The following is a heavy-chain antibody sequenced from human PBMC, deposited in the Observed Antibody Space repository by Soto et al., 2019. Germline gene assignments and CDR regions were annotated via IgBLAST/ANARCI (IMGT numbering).Heavy chain of an antibody. CDR3: ARIFVEWYSSSWFYFDY. CDR1: GFSLSNARMG. Sequence: SGPTLVNPTETLTLTCTVSGFSLSNARMGVSWIRQPPGKALEWLAHIFSNDEKSYSTSLKSRLTISNDPSKSQVVLTMTNMDPVDTATYFFARIFVEWYSSSWFYFDYWGQGTLVTVSS. CDR2: IFSNDEK. J-gene: IGHJ4*02. D-gene: IGHD6-13*01. V-gene: IGHV2-26*01.